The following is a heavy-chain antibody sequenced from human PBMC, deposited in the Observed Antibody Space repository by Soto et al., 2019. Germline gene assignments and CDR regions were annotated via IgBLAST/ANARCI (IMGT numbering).Heavy chain of an antibody. CDR1: GGSISSYY. J-gene: IGHJ4*02. CDR2: IYYSGST. CDR3: ATGYCIGGSCYKGGHLIDY. V-gene: IGHV4-59*01. D-gene: IGHD2-15*01. Sequence: SETLSLTCTVSGGSISSYYWSWIRQPPGKGLEWIGYIYYSGSTNYNPSLKSRATISVDTSKNQFSLKLSSVTAADTAVYYCATGYCIGGSCYKGGHLIDYWGQGTLVTVSS.